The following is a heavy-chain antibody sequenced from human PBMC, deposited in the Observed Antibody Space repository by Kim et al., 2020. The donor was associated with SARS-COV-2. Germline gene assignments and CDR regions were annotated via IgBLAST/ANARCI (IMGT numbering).Heavy chain of an antibody. CDR1: GFTFSSYA. D-gene: IGHD2-15*01. CDR3: AKLEGLGYCSGGSCYPVDY. Sequence: GGSLRLSCAVSGFTFSSYAMSWVRQAPGKGLEWVSAISGSGGSTYYADSVKGRFTISRDNSKNTLYLQMNSLRAEDTAVYYCAKLEGLGYCSGGSCYPVDYWGQGTLVTVSS. V-gene: IGHV3-23*01. CDR2: ISGSGGST. J-gene: IGHJ4*02.